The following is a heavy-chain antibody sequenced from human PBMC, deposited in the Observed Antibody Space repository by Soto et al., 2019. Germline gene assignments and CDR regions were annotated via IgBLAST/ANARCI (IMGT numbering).Heavy chain of an antibody. V-gene: IGHV3-43*01. J-gene: IGHJ6*02. CDR1: GFTFDDYT. D-gene: IGHD2-2*01. CDR3: AKGVVPDYYYYGMDV. CDR2: ISWDGGST. Sequence: GGSLRLSCAASGFTFDDYTMHWVRQAPGKGLEWVSLISWDGGSTYYADSVKGRFTISRDNSKNSLYLQMNSLRTEDTALYYCAKGVVPDYYYYGMDVWGQGTTVTVSS.